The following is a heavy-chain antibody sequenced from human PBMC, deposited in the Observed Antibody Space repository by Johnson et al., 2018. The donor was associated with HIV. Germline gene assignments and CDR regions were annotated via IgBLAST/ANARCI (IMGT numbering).Heavy chain of an antibody. Sequence: QVKLVESGGDLVKPGGSLRLSCAASGFTFSDYYMSWIRQAPGKGLEWVSYISSSGSTIYYADSVKGRFTISRDNAKNTLYLQVNSLRAEDTAVYYCARGVGATVRYDAFDIWGQGTMVTVSS. V-gene: IGHV3-11*04. J-gene: IGHJ3*02. D-gene: IGHD1-26*01. CDR2: ISSSGSTI. CDR1: GFTFSDYY. CDR3: ARGVGATVRYDAFDI.